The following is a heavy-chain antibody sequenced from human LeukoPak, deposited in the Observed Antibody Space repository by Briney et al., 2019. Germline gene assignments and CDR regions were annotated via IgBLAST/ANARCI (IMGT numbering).Heavy chain of an antibody. CDR3: ARGLSSSWYWFNT. CDR1: GGSFSSYY. V-gene: IGHV4-34*01. Sequence: SETLSLTCAVYGGSFSSYYWSWIRQPPGKGLEWIGEINHTGSTKYNPSLKSRVSISVDTSNNQFSLKLTSLTAADTAVYYCARGLSSSWYWFNTWGQGTLVTVSS. D-gene: IGHD6-13*01. J-gene: IGHJ5*02. CDR2: INHTGST.